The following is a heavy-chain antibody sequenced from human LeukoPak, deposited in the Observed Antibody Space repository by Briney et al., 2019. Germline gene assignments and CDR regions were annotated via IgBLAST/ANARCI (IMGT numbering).Heavy chain of an antibody. CDR1: GYSFTSYW. V-gene: IGHV5-51*01. D-gene: IGHD3-22*01. CDR3: ARRVTYYYDSSGYYYYYYMDV. J-gene: IGHJ6*03. Sequence: GVSLKISCKGSGYSFTSYWIGWVRQMPGKGLEWMGIIYPGDSDTRYSPSFQGQVTISADKSISTAYLQWSSLKASDTAMYYCARRVTYYYDSSGYYYYYYMDVWGKGTTVTVSS. CDR2: IYPGDSDT.